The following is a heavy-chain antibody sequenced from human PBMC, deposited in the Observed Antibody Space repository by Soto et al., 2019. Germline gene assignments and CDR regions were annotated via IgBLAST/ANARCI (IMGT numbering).Heavy chain of an antibody. CDR3: ARGWIQLWLIYYYCYGMDV. Sequence: ASVKVSCKASGYTFTSYDINWVRQATGQGREWMGWMNPNSGNTGYAQKFQGRVTMTRNTSISTAYMQLSSLRSEDTAVYYCARGWIQLWLIYYYCYGMDVWGQGTTVTVSS. CDR2: MNPNSGNT. D-gene: IGHD5-18*01. CDR1: GYTFTSYD. V-gene: IGHV1-8*01. J-gene: IGHJ6*02.